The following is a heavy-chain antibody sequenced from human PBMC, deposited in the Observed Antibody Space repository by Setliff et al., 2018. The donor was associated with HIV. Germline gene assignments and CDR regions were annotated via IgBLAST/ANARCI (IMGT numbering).Heavy chain of an antibody. CDR3: AASAESGFGIHWGVFNI. D-gene: IGHD3-10*01. CDR2: VYYSGST. V-gene: IGHV4-39*01. CDR1: GGSISSSGYY. J-gene: IGHJ3*02. Sequence: KPSETLSLTCSVSGGSISSSGYYWSWIRQHPGKGLDWIGRVYYSGSTDYNPSLQSRATLSIDTSKNQFSLKLKSVTAADTAVYYCAASAESGFGIHWGVFNIWGQGTRVTVSS.